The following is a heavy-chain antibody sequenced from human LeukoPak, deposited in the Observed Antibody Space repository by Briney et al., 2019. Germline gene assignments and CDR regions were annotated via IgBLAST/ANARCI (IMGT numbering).Heavy chain of an antibody. CDR3: ARDPYSGSYGDYYYYYMDV. Sequence: GGTLRLSCAASGFTFSSYGMSWVRQAPGKGLEWVSAISGSGGSTYYADSVKGRFTISRDNSKNTLYLQMNSLRAEDTAVYYCARDPYSGSYGDYYYYYMDVWGKGTTVTISS. D-gene: IGHD1-26*01. CDR2: ISGSGGST. J-gene: IGHJ6*03. V-gene: IGHV3-23*01. CDR1: GFTFSSYG.